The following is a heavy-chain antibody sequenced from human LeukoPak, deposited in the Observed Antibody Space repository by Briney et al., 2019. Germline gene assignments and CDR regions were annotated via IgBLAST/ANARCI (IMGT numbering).Heavy chain of an antibody. Sequence: AISGSGGSTYYADSVKGRFTISRDNSKNTLYLQMNSLRAEDTAVYYCAKPRDYYGPFAYWGQGTLVTVSS. CDR2: ISGSGGST. V-gene: IGHV3-23*01. D-gene: IGHD3-10*01. CDR3: AKPRDYYGPFAY. J-gene: IGHJ4*02.